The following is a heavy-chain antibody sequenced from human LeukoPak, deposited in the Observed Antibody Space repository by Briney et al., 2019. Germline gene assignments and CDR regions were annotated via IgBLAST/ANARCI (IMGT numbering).Heavy chain of an antibody. CDR2: IWYDGSNK. CDR3: ARDRDVVVPAALGY. Sequence: GGSLRLSCAASGFTFSSYGMHWVRQAPGKGLEWVAVIWYDGSNKYYADSVKGRFTISRDNSKNTLYLQMNSLRAKDTAVYYCARDRDVVVPAALGYWGQGTLVTVSS. J-gene: IGHJ4*02. D-gene: IGHD2-2*01. CDR1: GFTFSSYG. V-gene: IGHV3-33*01.